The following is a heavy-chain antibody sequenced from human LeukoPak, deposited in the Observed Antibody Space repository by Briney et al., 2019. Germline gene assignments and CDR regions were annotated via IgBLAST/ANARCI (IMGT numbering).Heavy chain of an antibody. CDR1: GGSVSGYY. V-gene: IGHV4-59*02. J-gene: IGHJ3*02. D-gene: IGHD3/OR15-3a*01. CDR3: ARSSSGLVTLDI. Sequence: SETLSLTCTVSGGSVSGYYWSWIRQPPGKGLEWIGFTYYSGSTNYSPSLKSRVTISVDTSKNQLSLKLSSVTAADTAVYYCARSSSGLVTLDIWGQGTLVTVSS. CDR2: TYYSGST.